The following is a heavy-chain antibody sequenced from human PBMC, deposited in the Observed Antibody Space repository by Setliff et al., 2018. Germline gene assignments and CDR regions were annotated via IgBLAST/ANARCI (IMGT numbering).Heavy chain of an antibody. CDR3: AIDYGPTGTPYH. CDR1: GYSFSDFY. V-gene: IGHV1-69-2*01. D-gene: IGHD1-1*01. CDR2: IDPRDDFT. J-gene: IGHJ4*02. Sequence: ASVKVSCKASGYSFSDFYMHWVRQVPGEGLEALGRIDPRDDFTVYAERFKDRLTITADTSTDTSYMEMSSMRFEDTAVYYCAIDYGPTGTPYHWGQGTPVTVSS.